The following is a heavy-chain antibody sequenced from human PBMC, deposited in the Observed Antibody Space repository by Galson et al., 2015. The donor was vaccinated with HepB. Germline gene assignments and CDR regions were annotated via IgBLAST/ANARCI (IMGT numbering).Heavy chain of an antibody. Sequence: SVKVSCKASGYTFTSYAMHWVRQAPGQRLEWMGWINAGNGNTKYSQKFQGRVTITRDTSASTAYMELSSLRSEDTAVYYCARSLDLRVGTTGSRGLFDPWGQGTLVTVSS. V-gene: IGHV1-3*01. CDR3: ARSLDLRVGTTGSRGLFDP. CDR2: INAGNGNT. CDR1: GYTFTSYA. D-gene: IGHD1-1*01. J-gene: IGHJ5*02.